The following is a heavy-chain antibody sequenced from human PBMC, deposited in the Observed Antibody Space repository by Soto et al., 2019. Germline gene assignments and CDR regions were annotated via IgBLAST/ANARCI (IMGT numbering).Heavy chain of an antibody. CDR2: IYWNDDK. CDR1: GFSLSTSGVG. CDR3: AHRRPEYYDFWSGYFSVGFDP. V-gene: IGHV2-5*01. Sequence: QITLKESGPTLVKPTQTLTLTCTFSGFSLSTSGVGVGWIRQPPGKALEWLALIYWNDDKRYSPSLKSRLTITKDTSKNQVVLTMTNIDPVDTATYYCAHRRPEYYDFWSGYFSVGFDPWGQGTLVTVSS. D-gene: IGHD3-3*01. J-gene: IGHJ5*02.